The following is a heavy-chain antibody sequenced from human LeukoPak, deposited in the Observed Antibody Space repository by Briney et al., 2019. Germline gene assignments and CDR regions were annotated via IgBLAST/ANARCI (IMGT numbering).Heavy chain of an antibody. CDR2: IYYSGST. Sequence: SETLSLTCTVSGGSISSSSYYWGWIRQPPGKGLEWIGSIYYSGSTYHNLSLKSRVTISVDTSKNQFSLKLSSVTAADTAAYYCARGWLLWFGELLSPGWFDPWGQGTLVTVSS. V-gene: IGHV4-39*01. CDR3: ARGWLLWFGELLSPGWFDP. D-gene: IGHD3-10*01. J-gene: IGHJ5*02. CDR1: GGSISSSSYY.